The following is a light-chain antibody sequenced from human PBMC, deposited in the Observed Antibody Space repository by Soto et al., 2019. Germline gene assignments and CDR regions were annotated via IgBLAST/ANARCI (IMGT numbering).Light chain of an antibody. V-gene: IGLV2-14*01. CDR3: SSYTSSSTLA. CDR2: DVS. CDR1: SSDVGRYNY. Sequence: QSALTQPASVSGSPGQSITISCTGTSSDVGRYNYVSWYQQHPGKAPKLMIHDVSRRPSGVSDRFSGSKSGNTASLTISGLQAEDEGDYYCSSYTSSSTLAFGGGTKVTVL. J-gene: IGLJ2*01.